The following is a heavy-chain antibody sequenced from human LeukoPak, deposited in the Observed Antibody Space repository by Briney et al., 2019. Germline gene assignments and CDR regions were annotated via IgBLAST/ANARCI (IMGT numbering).Heavy chain of an antibody. Sequence: GGSLRLSCAASGFTFSSYAMHWVRQAPGKGLEWVAVIWFDGGNKYYADSVKGRFTISRDNSKNTLYLQMNSLRAEDTAVYYCARDRQLGNDAFDIWGQGTMVTVSS. CDR2: IWFDGGNK. J-gene: IGHJ3*02. D-gene: IGHD7-27*01. V-gene: IGHV3-33*01. CDR1: GFTFSSYA. CDR3: ARDRQLGNDAFDI.